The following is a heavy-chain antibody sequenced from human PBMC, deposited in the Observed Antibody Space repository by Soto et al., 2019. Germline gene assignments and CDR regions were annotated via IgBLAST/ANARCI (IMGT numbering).Heavy chain of an antibody. CDR2: IKSKTDGGTI. CDR3: TTKRGVVAATLYFQH. V-gene: IGHV3-15*01. CDR1: GFTFSNAW. D-gene: IGHD2-15*01. Sequence: EVQLVESGGGLVKPGGSLRLSCAASGFTFSNAWMSWVRQAPGKGLEWVGRIKSKTDGGTIDYAAPVKGRFTISRDDSENTLYLQMNSLKTEDTAVYYCTTKRGVVAATLYFQHWGQGTLVTVSS. J-gene: IGHJ1*01.